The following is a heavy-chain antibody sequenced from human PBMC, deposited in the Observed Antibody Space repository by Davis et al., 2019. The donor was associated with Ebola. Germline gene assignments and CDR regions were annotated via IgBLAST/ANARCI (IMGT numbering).Heavy chain of an antibody. CDR1: GFTVSSNY. Sequence: GESLKISCAASGFTVSSNYMSWVRQAPGKGLEWVSGIFSRESGGNTYYTDSVKGRFTISRDNPKNTLNLQMNSLRTEDTAVYYCARNRAQDYAMDVWGKGTTVIVSP. J-gene: IGHJ6*04. V-gene: IGHV3-53*01. CDR3: ARNRAQDYAMDV. CDR2: IFSRESGGNT.